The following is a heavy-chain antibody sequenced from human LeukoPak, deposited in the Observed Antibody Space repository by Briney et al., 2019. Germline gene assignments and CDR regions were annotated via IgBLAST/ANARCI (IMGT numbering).Heavy chain of an antibody. V-gene: IGHV4-59*11. J-gene: IGHJ4*02. CDR3: ARVVSASDN. Sequence: SETLSLTCAVSGGSISGHYWSWVRQPPGKGLEWIGYIYYSGTTNYSPSLKSRVTISLDTSKNQFSLKLTSVTAADTAVYYCARVVSASDNWGQGALVTVSS. D-gene: IGHD3-16*02. CDR2: IYYSGTT. CDR1: GGSISGHY.